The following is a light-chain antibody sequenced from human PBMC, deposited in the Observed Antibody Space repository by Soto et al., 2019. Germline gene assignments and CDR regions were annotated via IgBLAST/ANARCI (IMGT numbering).Light chain of an antibody. J-gene: IGKJ2*01. CDR1: QSVSSN. Sequence: EIVMTQSPATLSVSPGERATLSCRASQSVSSNLAWYQQKPGQAPRLLIYGASTRATGIPARFSGGGSGTEFTLTISSLLSEDFAVYYCQQYNNWPPYTFGQGTKLEIK. CDR2: GAS. CDR3: QQYNNWPPYT. V-gene: IGKV3-15*01.